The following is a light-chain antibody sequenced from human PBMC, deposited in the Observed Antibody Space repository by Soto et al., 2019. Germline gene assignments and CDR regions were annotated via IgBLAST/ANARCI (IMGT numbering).Light chain of an antibody. CDR2: EDI. CDR3: YTYAGGSTYL. Sequence: QSVLTQPASVSGSPGQSITTSCTGTSSDVGSYSLLSWYQHHPGKPPKLIIYEDIKGPSGVSNRFSGSKSGNTASLRISGLQAEDEADYYCYTYAGGSTYLFGTGTKVTVL. CDR1: SSDVGSYSL. J-gene: IGLJ1*01. V-gene: IGLV2-23*01.